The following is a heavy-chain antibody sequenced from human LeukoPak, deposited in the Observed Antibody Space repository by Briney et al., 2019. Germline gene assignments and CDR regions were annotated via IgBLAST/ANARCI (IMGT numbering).Heavy chain of an antibody. CDR2: ISSSSSYI. CDR3: AKGSVIFIVVVTARN. Sequence: GGSLRLSCAASGFTFSSYSMNWVRQAPGKGLEWVSSISSSSSYIYYADSVKGRFTISRDNAKNSLYLQMNSLRAEDTAVYYCAKGSVIFIVVVTARNWGQGTLVTVSS. CDR1: GFTFSSYS. V-gene: IGHV3-21*04. J-gene: IGHJ4*02. D-gene: IGHD2-21*02.